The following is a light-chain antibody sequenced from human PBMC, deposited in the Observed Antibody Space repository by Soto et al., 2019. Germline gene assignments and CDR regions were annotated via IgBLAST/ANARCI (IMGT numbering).Light chain of an antibody. CDR2: DAS. J-gene: IGKJ5*01. V-gene: IGKV3-11*01. Sequence: EIVLTQSPATLSLSPGERATLSCRASQTFSSHLAWYQQKPGQAPRLLIYDASKRATGIPARFSGRGSGTDFTLTSSSLEPEDFAVYYCQQRSNWPQVITFGQGTRLEIK. CDR1: QTFSSH. CDR3: QQRSNWPQVIT.